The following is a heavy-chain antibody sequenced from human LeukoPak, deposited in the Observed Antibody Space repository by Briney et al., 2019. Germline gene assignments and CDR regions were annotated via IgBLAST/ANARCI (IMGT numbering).Heavy chain of an antibody. CDR2: IYPGDSDT. CDR3: ARSGGYDYGGVDY. V-gene: IGHV5-51*01. J-gene: IGHJ4*02. D-gene: IGHD5-12*01. Sequence: GESLKISCKGSGYSFTSYWIGWVRQMPGNGLEWMGNIYPGDSDTRYSPSLQGQVTISADKSISTAYLQWSSLKASDTAMYYCARSGGYDYGGVDYWGQGTLVTVSS. CDR1: GYSFTSYW.